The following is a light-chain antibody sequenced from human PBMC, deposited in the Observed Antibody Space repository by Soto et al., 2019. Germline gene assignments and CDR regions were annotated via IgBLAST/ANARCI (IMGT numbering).Light chain of an antibody. Sequence: DTTISASRSALSASVGDRVTITCRASQSISDSLAWYQQKPGKAPYLLISDVSSLERAVPSRFSGSGSGTEFTLTISSMQPDDFATYYCQQYNGYSRTFGQATKVDI. CDR1: QSISDS. J-gene: IGKJ1*01. V-gene: IGKV1-5*01. CDR3: QQYNGYSRT. CDR2: DVS.